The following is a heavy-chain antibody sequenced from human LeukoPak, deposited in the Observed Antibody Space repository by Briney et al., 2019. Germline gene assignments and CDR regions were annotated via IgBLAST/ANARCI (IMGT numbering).Heavy chain of an antibody. CDR1: GYSISSGYY. D-gene: IGHD3-10*01. CDR2: IYHSGST. J-gene: IGHJ4*02. CDR3: ASLYYYGSGGIDY. V-gene: IGHV4-38-2*02. Sequence: SETLSLTCTVSGYSISSGYYWGWIRQPPGKGLEWIGSIYHSGSTYYNPSLKSRVTISVDTSKNQFSLKLSSVTAADTAVYYCASLYYYGSGGIDYWGQGTLVTVSS.